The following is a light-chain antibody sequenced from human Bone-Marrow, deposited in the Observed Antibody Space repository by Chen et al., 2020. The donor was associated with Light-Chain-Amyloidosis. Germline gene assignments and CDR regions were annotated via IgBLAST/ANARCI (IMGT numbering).Light chain of an antibody. Sequence: QSALTQPASVSGSPGQSITFPCTGPSSDVGSYNLVSWYQQHPGKAPKLMIYEVSKRPSGVSNRFSGSKSGNTASLTISGLQAEDEADYYCCSYAGSSTYVVFGGGTKLTVL. CDR2: EVS. CDR3: CSYAGSSTYVV. V-gene: IGLV2-23*02. J-gene: IGLJ2*01. CDR1: SSDVGSYNL.